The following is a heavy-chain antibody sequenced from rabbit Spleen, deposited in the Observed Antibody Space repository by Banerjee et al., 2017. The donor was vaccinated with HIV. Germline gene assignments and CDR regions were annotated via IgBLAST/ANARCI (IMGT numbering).Heavy chain of an antibody. D-gene: IGHD6-1*01. CDR3: ARAGGAGYGYASHL. CDR2: IAGSSSGFT. Sequence: QEQLEESGGDLVKPGASLTLTCTASGFTISSSYYMCWVRQAPGKGLEWISCIAGSSSGFTYSATWAKGRFTCSKTSSTTVTLQMTSLTVADTATYFCARAGGAGYGYASHLWGQGTLVTVS. J-gene: IGHJ4*01. V-gene: IGHV1S45*01. CDR1: GFTISSSYY.